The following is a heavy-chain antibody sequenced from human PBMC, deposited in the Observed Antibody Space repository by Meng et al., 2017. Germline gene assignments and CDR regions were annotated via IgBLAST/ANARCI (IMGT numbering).Heavy chain of an antibody. J-gene: IGHJ3*02. D-gene: IGHD3-9*01. Sequence: SCSVSGGSINSGNYYCSWIRQPAGKGLEWIGRIYTSGSTNYNPSLKSRVTMSVDTSKNQFSLKLSSVTAADTAVYYCARDFPHNYDILTGYYNGAFDIWGQGTMVTVSS. CDR1: GGSINSGNYY. CDR2: IYTSGST. V-gene: IGHV4-61*02. CDR3: ARDFPHNYDILTGYYNGAFDI.